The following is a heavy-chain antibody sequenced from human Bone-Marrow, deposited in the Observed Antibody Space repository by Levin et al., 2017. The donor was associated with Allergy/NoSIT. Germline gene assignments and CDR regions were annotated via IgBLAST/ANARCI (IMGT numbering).Heavy chain of an antibody. J-gene: IGHJ3*02. CDR1: GYTFTDYY. CDR2: INPNSGGT. CDR3: ARAPDYYDRAFDI. D-gene: IGHD3-22*01. V-gene: IGHV1-2*02. Sequence: ASVKVSCKASGYTFTDYYMNWVRQAPGQGLEWMGWINPNSGGTNYAQKFQGRVTMTRDTSISPAYMELTRLASYDTAWYYCARAPDYYDRAFDIWGQGTMVTVSS.